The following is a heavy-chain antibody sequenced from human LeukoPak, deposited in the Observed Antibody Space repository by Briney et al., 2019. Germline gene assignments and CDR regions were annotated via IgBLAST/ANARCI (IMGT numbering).Heavy chain of an antibody. CDR2: INPNSGGT. CDR1: GYTFTGYY. Sequence: ASVKVSCKASGYTFTGYYMHWVRQAPGQGLEWMGWINPNSGGTNYAQKFQGRVTMTRDTSISTAYMELSRLRSDDTAVYYCARGVGYYYGSGSYSTFDYWGQGTLVTVSS. V-gene: IGHV1-2*02. CDR3: ARGVGYYYGSGSYSTFDY. J-gene: IGHJ4*02. D-gene: IGHD3-10*01.